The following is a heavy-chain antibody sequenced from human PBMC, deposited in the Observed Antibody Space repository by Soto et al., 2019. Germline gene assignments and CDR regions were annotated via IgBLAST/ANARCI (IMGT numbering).Heavy chain of an antibody. Sequence: QVQLQESGPGLVKPSETLSLTCTVSGGSISSYYWSWIRQPPGKGLEWIGYIYYSGSTNYNPSLKSRVTISVDTSKNQFSLKLSSVTAADTAVYYCARVGVVVPAAHLLEFYYYMDVWGKGTTVTVSS. CDR1: GGSISSYY. V-gene: IGHV4-59*01. CDR2: IYYSGST. J-gene: IGHJ6*03. D-gene: IGHD2-2*01. CDR3: ARVGVVVPAAHLLEFYYYMDV.